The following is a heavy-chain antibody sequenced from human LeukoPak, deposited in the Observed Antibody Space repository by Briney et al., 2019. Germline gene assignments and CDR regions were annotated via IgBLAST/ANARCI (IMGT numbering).Heavy chain of an antibody. D-gene: IGHD3-22*01. CDR1: SYRFTSYA. V-gene: IGHV1-18*01. Sequence: ASMKVSCKASSYRFTSYAINWVRQAPGQGLEWMGWINPNNGNTNYVQKLQGRVTMTTDTSTSTAYMELRSLRSDDTAVYYCARVGYDSSGHHRYAFDTWGQGTMVTVSS. CDR2: INPNNGNT. J-gene: IGHJ3*02. CDR3: ARVGYDSSGHHRYAFDT.